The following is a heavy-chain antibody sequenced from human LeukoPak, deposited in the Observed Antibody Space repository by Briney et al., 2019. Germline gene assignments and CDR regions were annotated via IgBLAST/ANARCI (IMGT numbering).Heavy chain of an antibody. D-gene: IGHD2-21*02. Sequence: ASVKVSCKASGYTLSSYGVNWVRQAPGQGLEWMGWINIYNGNTNYAQILQGRVTMTTDTSTSTVYMELRSLRSDDTAVYYCASNPRGDSWAFDYWGQGTLVTVSS. CDR2: INIYNGNT. J-gene: IGHJ4*02. V-gene: IGHV1-18*04. CDR1: GYTLSSYG. CDR3: ASNPRGDSWAFDY.